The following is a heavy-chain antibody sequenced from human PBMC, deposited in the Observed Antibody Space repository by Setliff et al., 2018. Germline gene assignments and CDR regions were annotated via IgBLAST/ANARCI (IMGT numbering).Heavy chain of an antibody. V-gene: IGHV4-34*01. D-gene: IGHD5-12*01. CDR3: ARDLYGGYYFDY. CDR2: INHSGST. J-gene: IGHJ4*02. CDR1: GGSFSGYY. Sequence: SETLSLTCAVYGGSFSGYYWSWIRQPPGKGLEWIGEINHSGSTNYNPSLKSRVTISVDTSKNQFSLKLSSVTAADTAVYYCARDLYGGYYFDYWGQGTLVTVSS.